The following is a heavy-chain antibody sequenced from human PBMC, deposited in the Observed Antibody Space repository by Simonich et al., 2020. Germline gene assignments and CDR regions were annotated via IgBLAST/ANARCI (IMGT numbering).Heavy chain of an antibody. Sequence: QVQLVESGGGVVQPGRSLRLSCAASGFTFSSYAMPWVRQAPGKGLEWVAVISYDGSNKYYADSVKGRFTISRDNSKNTLYLQMNSLRAEDTAVYYCAREDLTGDAFDIWGQGTMVTVSS. CDR2: ISYDGSNK. D-gene: IGHD7-27*01. V-gene: IGHV3-30*07. CDR3: AREDLTGDAFDI. CDR1: GFTFSSYA. J-gene: IGHJ3*02.